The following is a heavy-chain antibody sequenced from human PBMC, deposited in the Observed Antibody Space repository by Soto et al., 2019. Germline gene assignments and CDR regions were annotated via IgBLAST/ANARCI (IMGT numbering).Heavy chain of an antibody. D-gene: IGHD6-19*01. Sequence: QVQLQESGPGLVKPSQTLSLTCTVSGGSISSGGYYWSWIRQHPGKGLEWIGYIYYSGSTYYNPSIKSRVNISVDTSKNQFSLKLSSVTAADTAVYYCARDSSGWYFDYWGQGTLVTVSS. CDR2: IYYSGST. CDR1: GGSISSGGYY. J-gene: IGHJ4*02. V-gene: IGHV4-31*03. CDR3: ARDSSGWYFDY.